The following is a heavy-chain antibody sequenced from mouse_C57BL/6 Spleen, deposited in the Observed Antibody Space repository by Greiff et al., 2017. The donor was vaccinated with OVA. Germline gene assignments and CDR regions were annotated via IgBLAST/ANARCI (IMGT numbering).Heavy chain of an antibody. CDR1: GFNIKDYY. CDR2: IDPEDGDT. CDR3: TGYYGSGAY. J-gene: IGHJ3*01. V-gene: IGHV14-1*01. D-gene: IGHD1-1*01. Sequence: VQLQQSGAELVRPGASVKLSCTASGFNIKDYYMHWVKQRPEQGLEWIGRIDPEDGDTEYAPKFKGKATMTADTSSNTAYLQLSSLTSEDTAVYYCTGYYGSGAYWGQGTLVTVSA.